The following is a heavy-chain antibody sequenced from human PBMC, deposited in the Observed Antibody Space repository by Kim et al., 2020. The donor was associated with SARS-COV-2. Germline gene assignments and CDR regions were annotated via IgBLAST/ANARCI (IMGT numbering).Heavy chain of an antibody. CDR3: ARGGRYCTNGICRYDAFDI. D-gene: IGHD2-8*01. J-gene: IGHJ3*02. CDR1: GFTFSSYA. Sequence: GGSLRLSCAASGFTFSSYAMNWVRQAPGKGLEWVSSITSSSTYIYYADSVRGRFTISRDNAKNSLYLQMNSLGAEDTAVYYCARGGRYCTNGICRYDAFDIWGRGTMVTVSS. V-gene: IGHV3-21*01. CDR2: ITSSSTYI.